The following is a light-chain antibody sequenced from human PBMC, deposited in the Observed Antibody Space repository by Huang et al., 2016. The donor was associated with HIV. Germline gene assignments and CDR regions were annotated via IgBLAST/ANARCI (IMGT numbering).Light chain of an antibody. V-gene: IGKV3-15*01. CDR2: GAS. CDR3: HQYNNWPPWT. Sequence: EIGMTQSPATLSVSPGERATLFCRASQSISSNLAWDQQKPGQAPRLLIYGASTRATGIPDRFSGSGSGTEFTLTISSLQSEDFAVYYCHQYNNWPPWTFGQGTRVEIK. CDR1: QSISSN. J-gene: IGKJ1*01.